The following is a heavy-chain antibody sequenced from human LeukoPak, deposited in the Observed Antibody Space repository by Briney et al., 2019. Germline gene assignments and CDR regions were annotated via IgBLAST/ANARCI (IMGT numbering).Heavy chain of an antibody. D-gene: IGHD6-19*01. Sequence: PSETLSLTCAVYGGSFSGYYWSWIRQPPGKGLEWIGEINHSGSTNYNPSLKSRVTISVDTSKNQFSLKLSSVTAADTAVYYCARLVRSSSGWSPYYYYYYYMDVWGKGTTVTVSS. J-gene: IGHJ6*03. CDR1: GGSFSGYY. CDR2: INHSGST. V-gene: IGHV4-34*01. CDR3: ARLVRSSSGWSPYYYYYYYMDV.